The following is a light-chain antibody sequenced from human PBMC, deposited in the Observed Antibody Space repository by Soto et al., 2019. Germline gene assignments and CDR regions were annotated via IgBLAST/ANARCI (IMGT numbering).Light chain of an antibody. CDR2: DAS. Sequence: DIQMTQSPSTLSASVGDRVTITCRASQSISSWLAWYQQKPGKAPKLLIYDASSLESGVPSRFSGSGSGTEFTLTISSLQHDDFATYYCQQYNSSLTFGPGTKVDIK. CDR3: QQYNSSLT. V-gene: IGKV1-5*01. CDR1: QSISSW. J-gene: IGKJ3*01.